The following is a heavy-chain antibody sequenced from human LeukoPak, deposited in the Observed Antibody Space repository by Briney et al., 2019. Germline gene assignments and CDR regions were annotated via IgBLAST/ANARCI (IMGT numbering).Heavy chain of an antibody. V-gene: IGHV1-69*13. CDR1: GGTFSSYA. CDR3: ATYIPRVRGYSYGFRYYGMDV. D-gene: IGHD5-18*01. J-gene: IGHJ6*02. CDR2: IIPIFGTG. Sequence: ASVKVSCKASGGTFSSYAISWVRQAPGQGLEWMGGIIPIFGTGNYAQKFQGRVTITADESTSTAYMELSSLRSEDTAVYYCATYIPRVRGYSYGFRYYGMDVWGQGTTVTVSS.